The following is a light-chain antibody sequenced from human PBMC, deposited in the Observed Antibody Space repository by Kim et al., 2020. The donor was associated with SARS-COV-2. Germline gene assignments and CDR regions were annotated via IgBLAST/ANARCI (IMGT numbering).Light chain of an antibody. CDR1: VSEKKY. V-gene: IGLV3-27*01. Sequence: SVSTGPAARFVRSVNVSEKKYARWVQQKPGQAPVLVNYKDSGLPSGIPGLFSASNSGTTVTLTISGAQVDDDAYYYCYSAADNNVVFGGGTQLTVL. CDR3: YSAADNNVV. J-gene: IGLJ2*01. CDR2: KDS.